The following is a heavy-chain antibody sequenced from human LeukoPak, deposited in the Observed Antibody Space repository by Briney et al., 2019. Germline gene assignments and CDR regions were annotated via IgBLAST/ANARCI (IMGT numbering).Heavy chain of an antibody. J-gene: IGHJ6*02. Sequence: GESLKISCKGSGYSFAIYWIAWVRQMPGKGLEWMGIIYPGDSDTRYSPSFHGQVTISADKSISTAYLQWSSLKASDTAMYYCARQDALWFREPRSYYYYAMDVWGQGTTVTVSS. V-gene: IGHV5-51*01. CDR3: ARQDALWFREPRSYYYYAMDV. CDR2: IYPGDSDT. CDR1: GYSFAIYW. D-gene: IGHD3-10*01.